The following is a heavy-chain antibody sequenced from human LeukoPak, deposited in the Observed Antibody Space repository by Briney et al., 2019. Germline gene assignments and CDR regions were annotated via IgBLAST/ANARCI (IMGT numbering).Heavy chain of an antibody. Sequence: SETLSLTCAVYGGSFSGYYWSWIRQPPGKGLEWIGEINHSGSTNYNPSLKSRVTISVDTSKNQFSLKLSSVTAADTAAYYCARGYSAGPLYYYYYGMDVWGQGTTVTVSS. CDR3: ARGYSAGPLYYYYYGMDV. D-gene: IGHD6-19*01. CDR2: INHSGST. V-gene: IGHV4-34*01. J-gene: IGHJ6*02. CDR1: GGSFSGYY.